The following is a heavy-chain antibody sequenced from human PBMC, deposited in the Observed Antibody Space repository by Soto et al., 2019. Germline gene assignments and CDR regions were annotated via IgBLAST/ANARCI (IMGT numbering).Heavy chain of an antibody. CDR3: ASSEWELPHYYYGMDV. CDR2: IYHSGST. CDR1: GGSISSSNW. D-gene: IGHD1-26*01. Sequence: QVQLQESGPGLVKPSGTLSLTCAVSGGSISSSNWWSWVRQPPGKGLEWIGEIYHSGSTNYHPSLKSRVTISVDKSKNQFSLKLSSVTAADTAVYYCASSEWELPHYYYGMDVWGQGTTVTVSS. V-gene: IGHV4-4*02. J-gene: IGHJ6*01.